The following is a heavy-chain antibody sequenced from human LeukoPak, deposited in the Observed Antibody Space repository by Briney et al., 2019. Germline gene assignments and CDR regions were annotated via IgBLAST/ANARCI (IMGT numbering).Heavy chain of an antibody. CDR1: GGTFSSYA. J-gene: IGHJ6*02. V-gene: IGHV1-69*01. CDR3: ARVRIGYCSSTSCYTAGYYYHGMDV. D-gene: IGHD2-2*02. Sequence: GASVTVSCTASGGTFSSYAISWVRQAPGQGLEWMGGIIPIFGTANYAQKFQGRVTITADESTSTAYMELSSLRSEDTAVYYCARVRIGYCSSTSCYTAGYYYHGMDVWGQGTTVTVSS. CDR2: IIPIFGTA.